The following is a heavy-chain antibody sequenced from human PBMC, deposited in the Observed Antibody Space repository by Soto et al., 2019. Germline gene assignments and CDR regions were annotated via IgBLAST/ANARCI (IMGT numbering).Heavy chain of an antibody. D-gene: IGHD4-17*01. CDR3: ARSLEGTTVTNWFDP. V-gene: IGHV1-69*01. CDR1: ADTFNSYS. J-gene: IGHJ5*02. CDR2: ITPVLGTA. Sequence: QVQLVQSGAEVKMPGSSVKVSCKASADTFNSYSLSWLRQAPGQRLEWMGGITPVLGTADYAQSLEDRVMIAADALTSTVYMELSSLRSDDTAVYYCARSLEGTTVTNWFDPWGQGALVTVSS.